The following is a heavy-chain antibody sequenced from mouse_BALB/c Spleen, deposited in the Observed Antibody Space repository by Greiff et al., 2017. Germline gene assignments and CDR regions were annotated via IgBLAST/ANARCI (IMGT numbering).Heavy chain of an antibody. D-gene: IGHD4-1*01. CDR3: ARGEAGTRDY. V-gene: IGHV14-3*02. CDR1: GFNIKDTY. CDR2: IDPANGNT. J-gene: IGHJ2*01. Sequence: EVKLQESGAELVKPGASVKLSCTASGFNIKDTYMHWVKQRPEQGLEWIGRIDPANGNTKYDPKFQGKATITADTSSNTAYLQLSSLTSEDTAVYYCARGEAGTRDYWGQGTTLTVSS.